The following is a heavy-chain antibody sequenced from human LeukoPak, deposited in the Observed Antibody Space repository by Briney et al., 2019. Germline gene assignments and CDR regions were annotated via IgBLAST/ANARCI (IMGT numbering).Heavy chain of an antibody. CDR1: GSISGYY. J-gene: IGHJ3*02. V-gene: IGHV4-4*09. CDR3: ARQKCTSASCLTKNAFDI. Sequence: SETLSLTCTVSGSISGYYWSWIRQPPGKGLEWIGYIYTSGSTNYNPSLESWVTISVDTSKNQFSLDLSSVTAADTAVYYCARQKCTSASCLTKNAFDIWGQGTMVTVSS. CDR2: IYTSGST. D-gene: IGHD2-2*01.